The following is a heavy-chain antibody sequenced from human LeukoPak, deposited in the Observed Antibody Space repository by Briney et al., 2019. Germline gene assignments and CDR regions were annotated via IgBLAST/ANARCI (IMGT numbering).Heavy chain of an antibody. CDR3: ARVGQQLVKSHYFDY. CDR1: GFTFSSYS. Sequence: GSLRLSCAASGFTFSSYSMNWVRQAPGKGLEWISYISSSSSTIYYADSVKGRFTISRDNAKNSLYLQLNSLRAEDTAVYYCARVGQQLVKSHYFDYWGQGTLVTVSS. V-gene: IGHV3-48*04. CDR2: ISSSSSTI. J-gene: IGHJ4*02. D-gene: IGHD6-13*01.